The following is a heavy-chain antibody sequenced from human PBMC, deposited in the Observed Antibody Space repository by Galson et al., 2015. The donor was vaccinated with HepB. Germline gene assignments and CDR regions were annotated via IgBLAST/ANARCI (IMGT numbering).Heavy chain of an antibody. V-gene: IGHV3-33*01. J-gene: IGHJ5*02. CDR2: MWYDGSNK. CDR3: ARDKGKAARPGGWFDP. D-gene: IGHD6-6*01. Sequence: SLRLSCAASGFTFSSYGMHWVRQAPGKGLEWVAVMWYDGSNKYYADSVKGRFTISRDNSKNTLYLQMNSLRAEDTAVYYCARDKGKAARPGGWFDPWGQGTLVTVSS. CDR1: GFTFSSYG.